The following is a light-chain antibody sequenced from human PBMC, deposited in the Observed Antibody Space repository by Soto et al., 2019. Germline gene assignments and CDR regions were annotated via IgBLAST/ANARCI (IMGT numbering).Light chain of an antibody. CDR2: DAS. CDR1: QSVSSY. Sequence: EIVLTQSPAPLSLSPGERDTLSCRASQSVSSYLAWNQQKPGQAPRLLIYDASSRATGIPARFSGSGSGTDFTLTSSSLEPEDFAGYYCQQRSNWPPTFGAGTKVDIK. V-gene: IGKV3-11*01. J-gene: IGKJ3*01. CDR3: QQRSNWPPT.